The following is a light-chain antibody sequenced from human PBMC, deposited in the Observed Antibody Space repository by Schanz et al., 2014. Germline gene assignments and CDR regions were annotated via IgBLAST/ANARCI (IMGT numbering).Light chain of an antibody. CDR3: QQYNNWPPWT. J-gene: IGKJ1*01. CDR2: GSS. Sequence: EIVLTQSPGTLSLSPGERATLSCRASQSVSSYLAWYQQKPGQAPRLLIYGSSNRATGIPARFSGTGSGTEFTLTISSLQSEDFAVYYCQQYNNWPPWTFGQGTKVEIK. CDR1: QSVSSY. V-gene: IGKV3D-15*01.